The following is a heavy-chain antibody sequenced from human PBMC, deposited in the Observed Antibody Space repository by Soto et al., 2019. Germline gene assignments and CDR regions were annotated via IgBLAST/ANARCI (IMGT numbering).Heavy chain of an antibody. CDR2: ISYDGSNK. Sequence: LRLSCAASGFTFSSYGMHWVRQAPGKGLEWVAVISYDGSNKYYADSVKGRFTISRDNSKNTLYLQMNSLRAEDTAVYYCANLGMDCGGDCYSFYYYGMDVWGQGTTVTVSS. D-gene: IGHD2-21*02. CDR1: GFTFSSYG. J-gene: IGHJ6*02. V-gene: IGHV3-30*18. CDR3: ANLGMDCGGDCYSFYYYGMDV.